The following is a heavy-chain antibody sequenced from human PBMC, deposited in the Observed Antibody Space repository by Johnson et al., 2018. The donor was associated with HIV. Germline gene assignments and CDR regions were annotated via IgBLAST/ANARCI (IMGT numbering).Heavy chain of an antibody. Sequence: QVQLVESGGGVVQPGRSLRLSCAASGFTFSSYAMHWDRQAPGKGLEWVAVISYDGSNILYADSVKGRFTISRDNSKNTLYLQMNSLRAEDTAVYYCARSIVGAIVDAFDMWGQATMVTVSS. V-gene: IGHV3-30-3*01. CDR2: ISYDGSNI. D-gene: IGHD1-26*01. J-gene: IGHJ3*02. CDR1: GFTFSSYA. CDR3: ARSIVGAIVDAFDM.